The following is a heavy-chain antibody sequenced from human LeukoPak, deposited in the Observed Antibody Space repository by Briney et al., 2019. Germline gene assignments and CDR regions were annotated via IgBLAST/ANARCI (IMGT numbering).Heavy chain of an antibody. V-gene: IGHV4-59*01. D-gene: IGHD3-22*01. J-gene: IGHJ4*02. CDR3: AREGPNYDSSGYPPGSFDY. CDR2: IYYSGST. Sequence: SETLSLTCTVSGGSISSYYWSWIRQPPGKGLEWMGYIYYSGSTNYNPSLKSRVTISVDTSKNQFSLKLSSVTAADTAVYYCAREGPNYDSSGYPPGSFDYWGQGTLVTVSS. CDR1: GGSISSYY.